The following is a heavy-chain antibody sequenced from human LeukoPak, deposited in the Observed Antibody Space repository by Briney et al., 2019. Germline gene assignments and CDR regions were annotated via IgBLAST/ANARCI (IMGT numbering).Heavy chain of an antibody. CDR3: ARDDGGNFNDAFDI. J-gene: IGHJ3*02. Sequence: PGGSLRLSCAASGFSFSSAWMSWVRQAPGKGLEYVSAISSNGGSTYYANSVKGRFTISRDTAKNSLYLQMNSLRAEDTAVYYCARDDGGNFNDAFDIWGQGTMVAVSS. CDR2: ISSNGGST. CDR1: GFSFSSAW. V-gene: IGHV3-64*01. D-gene: IGHD4-23*01.